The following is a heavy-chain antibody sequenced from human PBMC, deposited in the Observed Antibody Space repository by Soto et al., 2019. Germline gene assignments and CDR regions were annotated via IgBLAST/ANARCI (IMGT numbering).Heavy chain of an antibody. CDR2: IIPIFGTA. CDR1: GGTFSSYA. CDR3: ARGHRPTTIFGVVPRYYYGMDV. D-gene: IGHD3-3*01. Sequence: SVKVSCKASGGTFSSYATSWVRQAPGQGLEWMGGIIPIFGTANYAQKFQGRVTITADESTSTAYMELSSLRSEDTAVYYCARGHRPTTIFGVVPRYYYGMDVWGQGTTVTVSS. V-gene: IGHV1-69*13. J-gene: IGHJ6*02.